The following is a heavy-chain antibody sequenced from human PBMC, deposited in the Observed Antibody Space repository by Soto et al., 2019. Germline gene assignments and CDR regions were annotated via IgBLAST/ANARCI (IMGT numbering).Heavy chain of an antibody. CDR1: GASVSSSRAA. D-gene: IGHD3-10*01. V-gene: IGHV6-1*01. Sequence: QVQLQQSGPGLVKPSQTLSLTCAISGASVSSSRAAWGWIRQSASRGLEWLGRTYYRSRWYSDYAESVKSRITIKPDTYRNQSSLQSNSATPEDTAVYYCAREDSAGTNDVFHMWAQGTMVTVSS. CDR2: TYYRSRWYS. CDR3: AREDSAGTNDVFHM. J-gene: IGHJ3*02.